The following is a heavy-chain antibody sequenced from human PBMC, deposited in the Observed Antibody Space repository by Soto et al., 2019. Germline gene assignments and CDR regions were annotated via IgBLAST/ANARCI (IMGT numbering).Heavy chain of an antibody. Sequence: GGSLRLSCAASGFTFSSYGMHWVRQAPGKGLEWVAVISYDGSNKYCADSVKGRFTISRDNSKNTLYLQMNSLRAEDTAVYYCAKSLALYYYDFGGAFDIWGQGTMVTVSS. CDR1: GFTFSSYG. D-gene: IGHD3-22*01. V-gene: IGHV3-30*18. J-gene: IGHJ3*02. CDR3: AKSLALYYYDFGGAFDI. CDR2: ISYDGSNK.